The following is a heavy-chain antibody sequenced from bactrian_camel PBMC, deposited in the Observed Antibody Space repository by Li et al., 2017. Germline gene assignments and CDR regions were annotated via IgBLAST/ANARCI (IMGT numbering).Heavy chain of an antibody. CDR3: AADSHKDVSDLRCDL. J-gene: IGHJ4*01. CDR1: GFTFSSCD. D-gene: IGHD6*01. V-gene: IGHV3S40*01. CDR2: INSAGGST. Sequence: QLVESGGGLVQPGGSLRLSCAASGFTFSSCDMSWVRQAPGKGLEWVSAINSAGGSTYIADSVKGRFTIYEDNAKTAVYLQMRDLKPEDTASYYCAADSHKDVSDLRCDLWGQGTQVTVS.